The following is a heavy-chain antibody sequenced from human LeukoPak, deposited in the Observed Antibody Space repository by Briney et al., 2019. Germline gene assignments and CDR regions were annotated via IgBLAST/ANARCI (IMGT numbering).Heavy chain of an antibody. CDR3: ARDYSGSAYYDFWSGRATFDY. V-gene: IGHV1-18*01. D-gene: IGHD3-3*01. J-gene: IGHJ4*02. Sequence: ASVKVSCKASGYTFTSYGISWVRQAPGQGREGMGWISAYNGNTNYAQKLQGRVTMTPDTSTSTAYMELRSLRSDDTAVYYCARDYSGSAYYDFWSGRATFDYWGQGTLVTVSS. CDR1: GYTFTSYG. CDR2: ISAYNGNT.